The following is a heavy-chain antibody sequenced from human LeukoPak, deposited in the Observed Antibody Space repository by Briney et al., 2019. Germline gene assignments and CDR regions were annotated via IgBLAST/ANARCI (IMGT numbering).Heavy chain of an antibody. J-gene: IGHJ5*02. CDR2: MYYSGST. D-gene: IGHD3-22*01. CDR3: ARPYYYDSRIDP. V-gene: IGHV4-30-4*01. CDR1: GGSISSGDYY. Sequence: SETLSLTCTVSGGSISSGDYYWSWIRQPPGKGLEWIAYMYYSGSTYYNPSLKSRVTMSADTSKNQLSLKLSSVTDADTAVYYCARPYYYDSRIDPWGQGILVTVSS.